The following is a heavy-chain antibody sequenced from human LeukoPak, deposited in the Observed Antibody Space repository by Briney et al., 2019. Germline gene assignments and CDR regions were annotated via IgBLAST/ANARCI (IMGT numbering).Heavy chain of an antibody. CDR3: ARGVLQTSRATVTYYFDY. J-gene: IGHJ4*02. CDR1: GGSISSSSYY. CDR2: IYYSGST. D-gene: IGHD3-10*01. V-gene: IGHV4-39*07. Sequence: PSETLSLTCTVSGGSISSSSYYWGWIRQPPGKGLEWIGSIYYSGSTYYNPSLKSRVTISVDTSKNQFSLKLSSVTAADTAVYYCARGVLQTSRATVTYYFDYWGQGTLVTVSS.